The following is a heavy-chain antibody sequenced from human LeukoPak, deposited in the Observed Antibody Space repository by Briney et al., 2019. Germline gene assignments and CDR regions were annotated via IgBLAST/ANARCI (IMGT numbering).Heavy chain of an antibody. J-gene: IGHJ4*02. CDR2: ISGSGGST. V-gene: IGHV3-23*01. CDR1: GFTFSSYA. Sequence: GGSLRLSCAASGFTFSSYAMSWVRQAPGKGLEGVSAISGSGGSTYYADSVKGRFTISRDNSKNTLYLQMNSLGAEDTAVYYCAKASAGSSGWLGLDYWGQGTLVTVSS. D-gene: IGHD6-19*01. CDR3: AKASAGSSGWLGLDY.